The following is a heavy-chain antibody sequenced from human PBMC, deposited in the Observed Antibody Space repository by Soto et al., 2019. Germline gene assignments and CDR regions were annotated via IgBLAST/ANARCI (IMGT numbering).Heavy chain of an antibody. CDR1: GGTFSSYA. V-gene: IGHV1-18*01. D-gene: IGHD3-10*01. CDR2: IIPNNGTT. CDR3: ARDLPVYYYGSGSYYLENWFDP. Sequence: ASVKVSCKASGGTFSSYAISWVRQAPGQGLEWMGRIIPNNGTTNYAQKNQGRVNMTTDTSTSTAYMELRSLRSDDTAVYYCARDLPVYYYGSGSYYLENWFDPWGQGTLVTVSS. J-gene: IGHJ5*02.